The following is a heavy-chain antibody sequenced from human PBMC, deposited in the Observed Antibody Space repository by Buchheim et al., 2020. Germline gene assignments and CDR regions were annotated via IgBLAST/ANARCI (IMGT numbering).Heavy chain of an antibody. CDR1: GFTFSSSW. J-gene: IGHJ6*02. CDR3: ARDRSYSMDV. CDR2: IWSDGIST. Sequence: EVQLVESGGGFVQPGGSLRLSCTASGFTFSSSWMHWVRQAPGKGLVWVSRIWSDGISTSYADSAKGRFTISRDNAKNMVYLQMNSLRAEDTAVYYCARDRSYSMDVWGQGTT. V-gene: IGHV3-74*01.